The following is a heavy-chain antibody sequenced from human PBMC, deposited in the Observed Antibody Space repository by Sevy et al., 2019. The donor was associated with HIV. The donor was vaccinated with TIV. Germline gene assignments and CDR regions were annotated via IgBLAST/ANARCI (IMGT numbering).Heavy chain of an antibody. CDR3: AGENAWGRGYS. CDR1: GGSITSLY. Sequence: SETLSLTCTVSGGSITSLYLNWIRQPPGKGLEWIPNIYYNGHINYNPSLKSRVTLSLDTSKNQFSLRLSSVTAADTAMYYCAGENAWGRGYSWGQGTLVTVSS. CDR2: IYYNGHI. J-gene: IGHJ4*02. V-gene: IGHV4-59*08. D-gene: IGHD1-26*01.